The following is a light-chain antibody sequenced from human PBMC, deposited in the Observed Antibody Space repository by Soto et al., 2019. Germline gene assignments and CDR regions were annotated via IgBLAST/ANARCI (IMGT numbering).Light chain of an antibody. Sequence: QSVLTQPPSASGSPGQSVTISCTGMSSDVGGYNYVSWYQQHQGKAPKLMIYEVSKRPSGVPDRFSGSKSGNTASLTVSGLQADEDADYYCSSYAGANSVVFGGGTKVTVL. CDR2: EVS. V-gene: IGLV2-8*01. CDR1: SSDVGGYNY. J-gene: IGLJ2*01. CDR3: SSYAGANSVV.